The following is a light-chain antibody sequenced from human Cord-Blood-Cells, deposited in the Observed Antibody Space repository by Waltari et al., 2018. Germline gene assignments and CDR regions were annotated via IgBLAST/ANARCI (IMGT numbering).Light chain of an antibody. CDR3: QVWDSSTV. Sequence: SYELTQPLSVSVALGQTDTHTCGGQNLGRKNVHWYQQKPGQAPVLVIYRDSNRPSGIPERFSGSNSGNTATLTISRAQAGDEADYYCQVWDSSTVFGGGTKLTVL. CDR1: NLGRKN. J-gene: IGLJ3*02. V-gene: IGLV3-9*01. CDR2: RDS.